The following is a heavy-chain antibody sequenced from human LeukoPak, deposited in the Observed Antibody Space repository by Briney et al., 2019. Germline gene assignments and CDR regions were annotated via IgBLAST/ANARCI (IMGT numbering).Heavy chain of an antibody. CDR1: GFTFSSYD. CDR3: TKESPYAVGGTGRVYYFDY. V-gene: IGHV3-23*01. Sequence: GGSLRLSCAASGFTFSSYDISWVRQAPGKGLEWVSAISNSGRAYYTDPVKGRFIISRDNSKNTVHLQMNSLRVEDTAVYYCTKESPYAVGGTGRVYYFDYWGQGALVTVSS. CDR2: ISNSGRA. J-gene: IGHJ4*02. D-gene: IGHD1-26*01.